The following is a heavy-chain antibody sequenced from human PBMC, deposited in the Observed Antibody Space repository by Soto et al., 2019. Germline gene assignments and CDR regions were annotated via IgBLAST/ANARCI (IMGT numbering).Heavy chain of an antibody. CDR2: IYYSGST. V-gene: IGHV4-39*01. CDR3: ARSIAVAANYYYYMDV. CDR1: GGSISSSSYY. Sequence: PSETLSLTCTVSGGSISSSSYYWGWIRQPPGKGLEWIGSIYYSGSTYYNPSLKSRVTISVDTSKNQFSLKLSSVTAADTAVYYCARSIAVAANYYYYMDVWGKGTTVT. D-gene: IGHD6-19*01. J-gene: IGHJ6*03.